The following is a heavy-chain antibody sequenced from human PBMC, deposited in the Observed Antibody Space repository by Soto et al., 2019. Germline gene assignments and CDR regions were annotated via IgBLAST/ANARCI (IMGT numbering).Heavy chain of an antibody. CDR2: IYYSGST. CDR1: GGSISSYY. J-gene: IGHJ4*02. Sequence: PSETLSLTFTVSGGSISSYYWSWIRQPPGKGLEWIGYIYYSGSTNYNPSLKSRVTISVDTSKNQLSLKLSSVTAADTAVYYCARRYGYYFAYWGQGTLVTVSS. CDR3: ARRYGYYFAY. D-gene: IGHD4-17*01. V-gene: IGHV4-59*08.